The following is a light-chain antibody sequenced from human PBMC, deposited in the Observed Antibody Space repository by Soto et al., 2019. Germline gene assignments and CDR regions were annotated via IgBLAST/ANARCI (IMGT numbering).Light chain of an antibody. CDR2: EVS. J-gene: IGLJ1*01. CDR3: SSYAGSDNYV. Sequence: QSALTQPPSASGSPGQSVTISCTGTSSDVGDYNYVSWYQQHPGKAPKLMIYEVSKRPSGVPDRFSCSKSGNTASLTVSGLQAEDEADYYCSSYAGSDNYVFGTGTKVTVL. CDR1: SSDVGDYNY. V-gene: IGLV2-8*01.